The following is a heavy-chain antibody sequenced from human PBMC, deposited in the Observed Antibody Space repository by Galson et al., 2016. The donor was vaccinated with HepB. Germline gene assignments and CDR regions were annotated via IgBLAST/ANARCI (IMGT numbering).Heavy chain of an antibody. CDR1: GFTFSDYY. V-gene: IGHV3-11*06. J-gene: IGHJ6*03. Sequence: SLRLSCAASGFTFSDYYMSWIRQAPGKGLEWVSCISSSSSYTHYADSVKGRFTISRDNAKNSLYLQMNSLRAEDTAVYYCARDRRKVAGVPSYYYYYYMDVWGKGTTVTVSS. CDR3: ARDRRKVAGVPSYYYYYYMDV. CDR2: ISSSSSYT. D-gene: IGHD6-19*01.